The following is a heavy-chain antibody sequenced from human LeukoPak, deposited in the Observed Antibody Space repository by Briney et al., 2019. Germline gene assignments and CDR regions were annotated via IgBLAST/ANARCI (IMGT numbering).Heavy chain of an antibody. J-gene: IGHJ4*02. CDR2: ISDSGGST. Sequence: GGSQRLSCAASGFTFSSYTMSWVRQAPGKGLEWVSSISDSGGSTFYAASVKGRFTISRDNSENTLYLQMNSLRAEDTAVYYCAKDLVGTTLYYFDYWGQGTLVTVSS. CDR3: AKDLVGTTLYYFDY. D-gene: IGHD1-26*01. V-gene: IGHV3-23*01. CDR1: GFTFSSYT.